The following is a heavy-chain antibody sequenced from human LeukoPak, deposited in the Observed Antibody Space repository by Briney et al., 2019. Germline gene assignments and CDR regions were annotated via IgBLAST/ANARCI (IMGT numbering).Heavy chain of an antibody. CDR1: GFTFDDYA. J-gene: IGHJ4*02. D-gene: IGHD6-19*01. Sequence: GGSLRLSCAASGFTFDDYAMHWVRQAPGKGLEWVSGISWNSGSIGYADSVKGRFTISRDNAKNSLYLQMNSLRAEDTAVYYCATPGRYSSGWGPIDYWGQGTLVTVSS. CDR3: ATPGRYSSGWGPIDY. CDR2: ISWNSGSI. V-gene: IGHV3-9*01.